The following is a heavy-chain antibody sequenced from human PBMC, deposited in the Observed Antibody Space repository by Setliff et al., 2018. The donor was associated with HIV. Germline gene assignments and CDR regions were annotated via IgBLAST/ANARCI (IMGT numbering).Heavy chain of an antibody. CDR2: ISYTGIT. CDR1: GGSISRGSYS. D-gene: IGHD6-19*01. J-gene: IGHJ4*02. V-gene: IGHV4-39*01. CDR3: ARLRQWLAFFDS. Sequence: SETLSLTCTVSGGSISRGSYSWGWIRQPPGKGLEWIGSISYTGITNYNPSLKSRVTISVDTSQDQFSLKLTSVTAADTAVYYCARLRQWLAFFDSWGQGTLVTVSS.